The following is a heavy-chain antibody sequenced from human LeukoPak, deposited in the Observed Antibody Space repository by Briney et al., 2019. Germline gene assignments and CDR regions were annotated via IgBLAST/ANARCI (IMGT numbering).Heavy chain of an antibody. V-gene: IGHV4-39*01. J-gene: IGHJ5*02. Sequence: SETLSLTCTVSGGSISSSSYYWGWIRQPPGKGLEWIGSIHYSGTTYYNPSLKSRVTIFVDTSKNQCSLRLSSVTAADTAVYYCARHFGPGPRAWSGLNWFDPWGHGTMLTVSS. D-gene: IGHD3-3*01. CDR2: IHYSGTT. CDR1: GGSISSSSYY. CDR3: ARHFGPGPRAWSGLNWFDP.